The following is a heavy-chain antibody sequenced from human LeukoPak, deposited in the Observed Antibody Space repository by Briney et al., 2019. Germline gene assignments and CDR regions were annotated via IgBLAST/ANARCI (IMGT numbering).Heavy chain of an antibody. CDR1: GGSISSGGYS. CDR3: ARGEIQLWFLSY. V-gene: IGHV4-30-2*01. J-gene: IGHJ4*02. Sequence: SQTLYLTCAVSGGSISSGGYSWSWIRQPPGKGLEWIGYIYHSGSTYYNPSLKSRVTTSVDRSKNQFSLKLSSVTAADTAVYYCARGEIQLWFLSYWGQGTLVTVSS. D-gene: IGHD5-18*01. CDR2: IYHSGST.